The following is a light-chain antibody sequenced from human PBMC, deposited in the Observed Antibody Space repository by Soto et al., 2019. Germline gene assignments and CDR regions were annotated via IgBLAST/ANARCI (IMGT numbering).Light chain of an antibody. CDR3: SSYTASGTWV. V-gene: IGLV2-14*01. CDR2: EVS. Sequence: QSVLTQPASVSGSPRQSITISCTGTSSDVGAYNYVSWYQQYPGKAPKLMISEVSNRPSGVSNHFSGSKSGNTASLTISGLQAEDEADYYCSSYTASGTWVFGGGTKLTVL. J-gene: IGLJ3*02. CDR1: SSDVGAYNY.